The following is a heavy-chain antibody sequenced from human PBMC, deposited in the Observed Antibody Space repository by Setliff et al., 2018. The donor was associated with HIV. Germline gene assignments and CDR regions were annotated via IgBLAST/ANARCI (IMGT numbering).Heavy chain of an antibody. Sequence: ASVKVSCKASGYTFTAYYIHWVRQAPGHGLQLMGRIEPSSGGTNYIQKFQGRVTITRDTSIYTVYMELTGLTSDDTAVYYCARQDHSSVNTGSLYAFDVWGQGTMVTVSS. D-gene: IGHD2-8*02. V-gene: IGHV1-2*06. CDR1: GYTFTAYY. CDR2: IEPSSGGT. CDR3: ARQDHSSVNTGSLYAFDV. J-gene: IGHJ3*01.